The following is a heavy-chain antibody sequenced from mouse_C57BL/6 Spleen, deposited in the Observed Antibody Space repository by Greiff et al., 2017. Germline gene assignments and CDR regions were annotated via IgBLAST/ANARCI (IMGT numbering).Heavy chain of an antibody. CDR2: IYPGRGST. V-gene: IGHV1-55*01. CDR1: GYTFTSYW. Sequence: VQLQQPGAELVKPGASVKMSCKASGYTFTSYWITWVKQRPGQGLEWIGDIYPGRGSTNYNEKFKSKATLTVDTSSSTAYMQLSSLTSEDSAVYYCARRGWDSWYFDVWGTGTTVTVSS. J-gene: IGHJ1*03. D-gene: IGHD3-3*01. CDR3: ARRGWDSWYFDV.